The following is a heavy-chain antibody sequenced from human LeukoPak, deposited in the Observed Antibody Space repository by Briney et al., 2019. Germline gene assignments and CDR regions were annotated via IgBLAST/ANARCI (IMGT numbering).Heavy chain of an antibody. CDR3: ARDQAPLPYNGYDSGAAFDI. V-gene: IGHV1-18*01. Sequence: ASVKVSCKASGYTFTSYGISWVRQAPGQGLEWMGWISAYNGNTNYAQKLQGRVTMTTDTSTSTAYMELRSLRSDDTAVYYCARDQAPLPYNGYDSGAAFDIWGQGTMVTVSS. J-gene: IGHJ3*02. CDR2: ISAYNGNT. CDR1: GYTFTSYG. D-gene: IGHD5-12*01.